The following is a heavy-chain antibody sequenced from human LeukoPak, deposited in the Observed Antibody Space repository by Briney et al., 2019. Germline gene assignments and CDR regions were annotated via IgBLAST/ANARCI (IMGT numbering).Heavy chain of an antibody. CDR2: ITPNSGGT. CDR3: ARVRTYYDILTGYSGAKAFDY. Sequence: ASVKVSCKASGYTFAGYYMHWVRQAPGQRLECMGWITPNSGGTKYAQTYQGRGTMTRATSISTAYMELSRLRSDDTAVYYCARVRTYYDILTGYSGAKAFDYWGQGTLVTVSS. J-gene: IGHJ4*02. CDR1: GYTFAGYY. D-gene: IGHD3-9*01. V-gene: IGHV1-2*02.